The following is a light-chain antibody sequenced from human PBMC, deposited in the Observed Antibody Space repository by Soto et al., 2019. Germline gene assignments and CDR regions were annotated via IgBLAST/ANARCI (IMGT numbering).Light chain of an antibody. CDR1: TGAVTSGHY. CDR3: LLSYSGASYV. V-gene: IGLV7-46*01. CDR2: DTS. J-gene: IGLJ1*01. Sequence: QAVVTQEPSLTVSPGGTVTLTCGSSTGAVTSGHYPYWFQQKPGQAPRTLIYDTSNKHSWTPARFSGSLLGGKAALTLSGAQPEDEAEYYCLLSYSGASYVFGTGPKVTVL.